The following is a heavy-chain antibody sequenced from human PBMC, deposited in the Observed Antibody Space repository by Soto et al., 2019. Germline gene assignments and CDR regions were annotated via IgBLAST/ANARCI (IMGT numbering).Heavy chain of an antibody. D-gene: IGHD3-9*01. J-gene: IGHJ6*02. CDR1: GFIFNTYA. V-gene: IGHV3-30-3*01. Sequence: GGSLRLSCAASGFIFNTYAMHWVRQAPGKGLEWVAVISYDGNNKNYADSVKGRFTISRDDSTDTLHLQMNSLRVEDTAVYFCARPGSGYDVFTCRYLYYYHAMDVSRQGTSLTVFS. CDR2: ISYDGNNK. CDR3: ARPGSGYDVFTCRYLYYYHAMDV.